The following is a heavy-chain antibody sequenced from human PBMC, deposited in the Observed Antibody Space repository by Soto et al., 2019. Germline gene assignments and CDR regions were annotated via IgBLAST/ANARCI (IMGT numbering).Heavy chain of an antibody. J-gene: IGHJ4*02. D-gene: IGHD3-3*01. CDR2: ISGSGGST. V-gene: IGHV3-23*01. CDR1: GFTFSSYA. CDR3: AKDLLYYDFWSGYYPNSFDY. Sequence: GGSLRLSCAASGFTFSSYAMSWVRQAPGKGLKWVSAISGSGGSTYYADSVKGRFTISRDNSKNTLYLQMNSLRAEDTAVYYCAKDLLYYDFWSGYYPNSFDYWGQGTLVTVS.